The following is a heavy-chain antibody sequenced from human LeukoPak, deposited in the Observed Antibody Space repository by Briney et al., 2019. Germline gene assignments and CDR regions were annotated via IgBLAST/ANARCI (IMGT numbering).Heavy chain of an antibody. V-gene: IGHV3-49*04. CDR3: TRDRDGYSYGLDFDY. CDR2: IRSKAYGETT. D-gene: IGHD5-18*01. CDR1: GFTFSDHF. J-gene: IGHJ4*02. Sequence: PGGSLRLSCAASGFTFSDHFMDWVRQAPGKGLEWVGFIRSKAYGETTEYAASVKGRFAISRDDSTTIAYLEMNSLTTEDTAVYYCTRDRDGYSYGLDFDYWGQGTLVTVSS.